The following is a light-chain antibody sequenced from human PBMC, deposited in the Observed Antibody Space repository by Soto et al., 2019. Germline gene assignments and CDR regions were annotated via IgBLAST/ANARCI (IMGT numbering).Light chain of an antibody. J-gene: IGLJ2*01. V-gene: IGLV3-21*02. Sequence: SSELTQPPSVSVAPGQTARITCGGNTIGSKVVHWYQQKAGQAPVVVVYDDSDRPSGIPERFSGSNSGNTATLTISRVEAGDEADYYCQVWDTSGDFFGGGTKLTVL. CDR3: QVWDTSGDF. CDR2: DDS. CDR1: TIGSKV.